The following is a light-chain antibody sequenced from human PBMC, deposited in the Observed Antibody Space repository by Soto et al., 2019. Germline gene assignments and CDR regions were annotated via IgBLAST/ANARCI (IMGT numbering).Light chain of an antibody. V-gene: IGKV4-1*01. Sequence: DIVMTQCPDSLAVSLGERATINCKSSQSIFYSSNNKNYLAWFQQKPGQPPKLLIYWASTRESGVPDRFSGSGSGTDFTLTISGLQAEDVAVYYCQQYYSAPTWTFGQGTKVDIK. CDR1: QSIFYSSNNKNY. CDR2: WAS. CDR3: QQYYSAPTWT. J-gene: IGKJ1*01.